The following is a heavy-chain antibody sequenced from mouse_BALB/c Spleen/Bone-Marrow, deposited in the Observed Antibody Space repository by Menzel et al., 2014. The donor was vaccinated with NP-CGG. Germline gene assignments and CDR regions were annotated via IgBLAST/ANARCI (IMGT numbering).Heavy chain of an antibody. V-gene: IGHV1-69*02. CDR3: TRGSNYVGYAMDY. J-gene: IGHJ4*01. Sequence: QVQLQQSGAELVRPGASVKLSCKASGYTFTNNWINWVKQRPGQGLEWIGNIYPSDSYTNCNQKFEDKATLTVDKSSSTAYMQLSSPTSEDSAVYYCTRGSNYVGYAMDYWGQGTSVTVSS. CDR1: GYTFTNNW. CDR2: IYPSDSYT. D-gene: IGHD2-5*01.